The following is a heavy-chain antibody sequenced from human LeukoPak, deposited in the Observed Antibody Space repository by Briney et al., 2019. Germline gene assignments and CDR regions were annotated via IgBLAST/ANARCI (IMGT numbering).Heavy chain of an antibody. D-gene: IGHD2-15*01. CDR2: INPNTGDI. J-gene: IGHJ6*03. CDR1: GYTFTGYY. Sequence: ASVKVSRKASGYTFTGYYMNWVRQAPGQGLEWMGWINPNTGDINYAQKFQGRVTMTRDTSISTAYMELTILRSNDTAVYYCARDLVDIVVVVAAHYYYYMDVWGKGTTVTVSS. CDR3: ARDLVDIVVVVAAHYYYYMDV. V-gene: IGHV1-2*02.